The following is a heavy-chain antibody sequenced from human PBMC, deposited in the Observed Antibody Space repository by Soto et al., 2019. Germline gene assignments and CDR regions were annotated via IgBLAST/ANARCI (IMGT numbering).Heavy chain of an antibody. CDR3: AMDLYGGSSRFDY. D-gene: IGHD2-15*01. CDR1: GFTFSNNG. V-gene: IGHV3-30*03. CDR2: ISSDGINK. Sequence: QVQLVESGGGAVQPGRSLRLSCAASGFTFSNNGIHWVRQAPGKGLEWVAVISSDGINKYYAAAVKGRSTISRDNSKNTLFLQMNSLRVEDTAVYYCAMDLYGGSSRFDYWGQGTLVTVSS. J-gene: IGHJ4*02.